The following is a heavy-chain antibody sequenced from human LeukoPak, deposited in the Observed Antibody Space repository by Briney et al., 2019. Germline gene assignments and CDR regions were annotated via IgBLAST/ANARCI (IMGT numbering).Heavy chain of an antibody. V-gene: IGHV3-53*01. Sequence: GGSLRLSCAASGFTVSSNDMSWVRQAPGKGLECISVIYSGGSTDYADSVKGRLTISRDNSKNTLYLQMNSLRAEDTAVYYCARYLGITMVRGVIIRMSHSEGAFDIWGQGTMVTVSS. CDR3: ARYLGITMVRGVIIRMSHSEGAFDI. CDR1: GFTVSSND. J-gene: IGHJ3*02. D-gene: IGHD3-10*01. CDR2: IYSGGST.